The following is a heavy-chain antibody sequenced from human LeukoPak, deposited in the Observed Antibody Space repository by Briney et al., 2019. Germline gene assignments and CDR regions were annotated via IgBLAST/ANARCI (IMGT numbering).Heavy chain of an antibody. CDR3: AELGITMIGGV. CDR1: GFPLSSFA. Sequence: GGSLRLSCVASGFPLSSFAMSWVRQTPERGLEWVSATSSSDSGTYHADSVKGRFTISRDNLKNTLYLQMNFLRAEDTAVYYCAELGITMIGGVWGKGTTVTISS. D-gene: IGHD3-10*02. V-gene: IGHV3-23*01. CDR2: TSSSDSGT. J-gene: IGHJ6*04.